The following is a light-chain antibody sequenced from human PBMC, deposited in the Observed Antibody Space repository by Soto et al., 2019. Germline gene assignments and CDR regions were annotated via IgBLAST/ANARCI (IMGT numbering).Light chain of an antibody. CDR3: QQYNNWPPLT. J-gene: IGKJ4*01. V-gene: IGKV3-15*01. CDR2: GAS. Sequence: EIVMTQSPATLSVSPGERATLSCRASQSFSSNLAWYQQKPGQAPRLLIYGASTRATGTPARFSGSGSGTEFTLTISSLQSEDVAVYYCQQYNNWPPLTFGGGTKVEIK. CDR1: QSFSSN.